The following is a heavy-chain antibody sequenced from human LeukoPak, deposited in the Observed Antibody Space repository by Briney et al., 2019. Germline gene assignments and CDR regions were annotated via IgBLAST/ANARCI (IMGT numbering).Heavy chain of an antibody. CDR3: ARRDSCGDFPYYFDS. CDR1: GFTFSTYT. J-gene: IGHJ4*02. Sequence: GGSLRPSCAASGFTFSTYTMAWVRQAPGKGLEWVSAITRHSDSTYDADSVTGRFTTSRDNSANTLYLQMNGLTADDTAIYCCARRDSCGDFPYYFDSWGQGALVTVSA. CDR2: ITRHSDST. V-gene: IGHV3-23*01. D-gene: IGHD2-21*01.